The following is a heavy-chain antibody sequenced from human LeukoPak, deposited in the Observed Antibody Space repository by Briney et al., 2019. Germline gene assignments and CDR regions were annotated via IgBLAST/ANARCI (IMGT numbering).Heavy chain of an antibody. CDR3: ARERRYYDSSGLDFDL. J-gene: IGHJ2*01. CDR1: GFTFSNYW. D-gene: IGHD3-22*01. Sequence: PGGSLRLSCAASGFTFSNYWMSWVRQAPGKGLEWVANIKQDGSEEYYVDSVKGRFTISRDNAKNSLYLQMNSLRAEDTAVYYCARERRYYDSSGLDFDLWGRGTLVTVSS. CDR2: IKQDGSEE. V-gene: IGHV3-7*01.